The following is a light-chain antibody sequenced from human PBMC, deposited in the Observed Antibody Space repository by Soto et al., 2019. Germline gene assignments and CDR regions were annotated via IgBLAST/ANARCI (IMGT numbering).Light chain of an antibody. CDR1: SSDVGGYNY. J-gene: IGLJ1*01. CDR2: DVS. CDR3: CSYAGSYTFV. Sequence: QSALTQPRSVSGSPGQSVTISCTGTSSDVGGYNYVSWYQQHPGKAPKLMIYDVSKRPSGVPHRFSGSKSGNTASLTISGLHAEDEADYYCCSYAGSYTFVFGTGTKLTVL. V-gene: IGLV2-11*01.